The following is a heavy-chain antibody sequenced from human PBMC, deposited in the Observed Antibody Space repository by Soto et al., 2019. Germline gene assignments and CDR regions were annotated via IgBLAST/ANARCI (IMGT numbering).Heavy chain of an antibody. CDR2: IFSNDEK. Sequence: QVTLKASGPVVVRPTEPLTLTCTVSGFSLSNARVGVTWIRQPPGKALEWLAHIFSNDEKSYSTSLKSRLSSSKDPSNNPVVLAMTNMDPLDTGTNYGARRRPADYGSGSDGDDYWGQGALVTVSS. CDR1: GFSLSNARVG. CDR3: ARRRPADYGSGSDGDDY. D-gene: IGHD3-10*01. V-gene: IGHV2-26*01. J-gene: IGHJ4*02.